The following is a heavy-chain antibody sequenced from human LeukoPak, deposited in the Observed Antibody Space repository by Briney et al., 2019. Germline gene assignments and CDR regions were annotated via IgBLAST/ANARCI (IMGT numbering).Heavy chain of an antibody. D-gene: IGHD3-10*01. CDR2: IYYSGST. J-gene: IGHJ6*03. Sequence: PSETLSLTCTVSGGSISSSSYYWSWIRQPPGKGLEWIGYIYYSGSTNYNPSLKSRVTISVDTSKNQFSLKLSSVTAVDTAVYYCAREERRRRSPHGYGSGDYYYYYMDVWGKGTTVTISS. CDR1: GGSISSSSYY. CDR3: AREERRRRSPHGYGSGDYYYYYMDV. V-gene: IGHV4-61*01.